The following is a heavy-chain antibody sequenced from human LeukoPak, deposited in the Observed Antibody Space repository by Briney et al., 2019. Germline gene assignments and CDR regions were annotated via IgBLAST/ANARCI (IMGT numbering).Heavy chain of an antibody. D-gene: IGHD3-9*01. CDR1: GGSINKYY. Sequence: SETLSLTCTVPGGSINKYYWSWIRQSPGKGLEWLGYVHDSAGTIYNPSLKSRVTISVGTSKTQFSLKVTSVTTADTAVYYCAKGRKDFDTNLGPFDSWGQGILVTVSS. J-gene: IGHJ4*02. CDR3: AKGRKDFDTNLGPFDS. CDR2: VHDSAGT. V-gene: IGHV4-59*01.